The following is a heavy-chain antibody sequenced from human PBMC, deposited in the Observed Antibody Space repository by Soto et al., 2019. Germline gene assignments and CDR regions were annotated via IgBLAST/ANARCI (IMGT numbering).Heavy chain of an antibody. CDR2: INAGNGNT. CDR1: GYTFTSYA. J-gene: IGHJ3*02. V-gene: IGHV1-3*01. CDR3: VSEGVTGTTRSGAFDI. Sequence: QVQLVQTGAEVKKPGASVQVSCKASGYTFTSYAMHWVRQAPGQRLEWMGWINAGNGNTKYSQKLQGRVTITRDTSASTAYMELSSLRTEDTAVYYCVSEGVTGTTRSGAFDIWGQGTMVTVSS. D-gene: IGHD1-20*01.